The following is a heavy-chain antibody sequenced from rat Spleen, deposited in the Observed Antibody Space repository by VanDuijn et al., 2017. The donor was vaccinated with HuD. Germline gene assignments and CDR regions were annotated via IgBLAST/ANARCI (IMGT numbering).Heavy chain of an antibody. Sequence: QVQLMESGPGLVQPSETLSLTCTVSGFSLTSYKVYWVRQPPGKGLEWMGVMWSGGSTDYNSAIKSRLSISRDTSKSQVFLKMNSLQTEDTAMYFCARMDYGGEGYFDLWGPGTMVTVSS. V-gene: IGHV2-45*01. CDR3: ARMDYGGEGYFDL. D-gene: IGHD1-11*01. CDR2: MWSGGST. J-gene: IGHJ1*01. CDR1: GFSLTSYK.